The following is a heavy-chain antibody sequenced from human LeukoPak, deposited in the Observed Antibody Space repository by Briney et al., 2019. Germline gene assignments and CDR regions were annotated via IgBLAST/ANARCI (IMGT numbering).Heavy chain of an antibody. CDR1: GFTFSSRW. CDR3: AGQRAVAANIIDN. V-gene: IGHV3-74*01. Sequence: GGSLRLSCAASGFTFSSRWMHWVRQAPGKGPVWVSRINTDGSITTYADSVKGRFTISRDNAKSTLYLQMNSLRAEDTAVYYCAGQRAVAANIIDNWGQGTLVTVSS. CDR2: INTDGSIT. J-gene: IGHJ4*02. D-gene: IGHD6-19*01.